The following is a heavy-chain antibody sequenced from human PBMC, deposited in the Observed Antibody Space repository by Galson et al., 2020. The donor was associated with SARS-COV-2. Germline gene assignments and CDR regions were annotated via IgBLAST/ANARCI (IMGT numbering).Heavy chain of an antibody. J-gene: IGHJ2*01. V-gene: IGHV4-31*03. D-gene: IGHD5-18*01. Sequence: SETLSLTCTVSGGYISSGGYYWSWIRQHPGKGLEWIGYIYYSGSTYYNPSLKSRVTISVDTSKNQFSLKLSSVTAADTAVYYCARGRQIHFLNGYSYGHDYWYFDLWGRGTLCTVAA. CDR2: IYYSGST. CDR1: GGYISSGGYY. CDR3: ARGRQIHFLNGYSYGHDYWYFDL.